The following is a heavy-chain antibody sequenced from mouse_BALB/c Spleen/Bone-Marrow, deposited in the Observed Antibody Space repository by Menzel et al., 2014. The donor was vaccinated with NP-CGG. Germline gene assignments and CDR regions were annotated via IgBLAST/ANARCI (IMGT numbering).Heavy chain of an antibody. V-gene: IGHV1S81*02. CDR3: TRGDDYDEEFAY. CDR1: GYTFTSYY. J-gene: IGHJ3*01. CDR2: INPSNGGT. D-gene: IGHD2-4*01. Sequence: VKLVESGAELVKPGASVKLSCKASGYTFTSYYMYWVKQRPGQGLEWIGGINPSNGGTSFNEKFKSKATPTVDKSSSTAYMQLSSLTSEDSAIYYCTRGDDYDEEFAYWGQGTLITVSA.